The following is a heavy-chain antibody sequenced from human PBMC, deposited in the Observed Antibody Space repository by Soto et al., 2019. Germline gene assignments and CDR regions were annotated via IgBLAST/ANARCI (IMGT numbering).Heavy chain of an antibody. CDR2: MNPNSGNT. D-gene: IGHD2-15*01. CDR1: GYTFTSYD. J-gene: IGHJ5*02. V-gene: IGHV1-8*01. Sequence: ASVKVSCKASGYTFTSYDINWVRQATGQGLEWMGWMNPNSGNTGYAQKFQGRVTMTRNTSISTAYMELSSLRSEDTSVYYCATSCGGSCYSGIDPWGQGTLVTVSS. CDR3: ATSCGGSCYSGIDP.